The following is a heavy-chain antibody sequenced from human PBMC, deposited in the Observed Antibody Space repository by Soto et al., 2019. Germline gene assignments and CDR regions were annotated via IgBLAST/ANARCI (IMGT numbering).Heavy chain of an antibody. CDR3: AKGFRYDILTGYYVPFDY. CDR2: ISGSGGST. Sequence: EVQLLESGGGLVQPGGSLRLSCAASGFTFSSYAMSWVRQAPGKGLEWVAAISGSGGSTYYADSVKGPFTISRDNSKKTLYLQMTSMRAEDTAVYYCAKGFRYDILTGYYVPFDYWGQGTLVTVSS. J-gene: IGHJ4*02. V-gene: IGHV3-23*01. D-gene: IGHD3-9*01. CDR1: GFTFSSYA.